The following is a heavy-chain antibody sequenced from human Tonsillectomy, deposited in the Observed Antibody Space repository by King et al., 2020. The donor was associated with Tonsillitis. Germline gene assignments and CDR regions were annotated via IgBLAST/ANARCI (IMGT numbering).Heavy chain of an antibody. CDR3: AKGAPGIAVAGSGAFDY. CDR1: GFTFSSYA. Sequence: DVQLVESGGDLVQPGGSLRLSCAASGFTFSSYAMSWVRQAPGKGLEWVSTISGSGSGTYYADSVKGRFTISRDNFKNTLYLQMNSLRAEDTAVYYCAKGAPGIAVAGSGAFDYWCQGTLVTVSS. D-gene: IGHD6-19*01. CDR2: ISGSGSGT. V-gene: IGHV3-23*04. J-gene: IGHJ4*02.